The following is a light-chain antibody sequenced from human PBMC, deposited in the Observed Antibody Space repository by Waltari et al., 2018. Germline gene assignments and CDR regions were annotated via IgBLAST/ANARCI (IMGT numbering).Light chain of an antibody. CDR1: QSVSSN. V-gene: IGKV3-15*01. CDR3: QQYNNWPPWT. CDR2: GAS. J-gene: IGKJ1*01. Sequence: EIVMTQSPATLSVSPGDRATLSCRASQSVSSNFAWYQQNPGQAPRLLIYGASTRATGIPARFSGSGSGTEFTLTISSMQSEDFAVYYCQQYNNWPPWTFGQGTKVEIK.